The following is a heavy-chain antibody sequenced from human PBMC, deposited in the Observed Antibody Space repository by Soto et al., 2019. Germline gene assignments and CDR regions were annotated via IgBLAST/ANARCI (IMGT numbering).Heavy chain of an antibody. CDR1: GITVSNNY. Sequence: EVQLVESGGGLVQPGGSLRLSCAASGITVSNNYMSWVRQPPGKGLEWVSVIYSGGSTYYADSVKGRFTVXRDNFKNTLYLQMNSLRADDTAIYYCARDTGVWGQGTLVTVSS. CDR3: ARDTGV. CDR2: IYSGGST. D-gene: IGHD4-17*01. J-gene: IGHJ4*02. V-gene: IGHV3-66*01.